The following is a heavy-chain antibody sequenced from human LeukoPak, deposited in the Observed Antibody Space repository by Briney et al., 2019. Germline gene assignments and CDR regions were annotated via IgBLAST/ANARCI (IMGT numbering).Heavy chain of an antibody. Sequence: GRSLRLSCAASGFTFSSYAMHWVRQAPGKGLEWVAVISYDGSNKYYADSVKGRFTISRDNSKNTLCLQMNSLRAEDTAVYYCARDYYDYVWGSLDYWGQGTLVTVSS. D-gene: IGHD3-16*01. J-gene: IGHJ4*02. V-gene: IGHV3-30*04. CDR2: ISYDGSNK. CDR3: ARDYYDYVWGSLDY. CDR1: GFTFSSYA.